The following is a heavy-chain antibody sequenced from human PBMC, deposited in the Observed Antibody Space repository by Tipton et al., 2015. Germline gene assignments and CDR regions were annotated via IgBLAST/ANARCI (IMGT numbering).Heavy chain of an antibody. CDR3: ARGHSAGSYYSCWFDP. V-gene: IGHV4-39*07. J-gene: IGHJ5*02. CDR2: IYHSGST. Sequence: LRLSCTVSGGSVSSGSYYWSWIRQPPGKGLEWIGSIYHSGSTYYNSSLKSRVTISVDTSKNQFSLKLSSVTAADTAVYYCARGHSAGSYYSCWFDPWGQGTLVTVSS. CDR1: GGSVSSGSYY. D-gene: IGHD2-15*01.